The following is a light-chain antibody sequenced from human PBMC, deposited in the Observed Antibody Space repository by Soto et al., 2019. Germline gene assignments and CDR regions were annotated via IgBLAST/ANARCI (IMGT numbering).Light chain of an antibody. V-gene: IGKV1-39*01. Sequence: DIQMTQSPSSLSASVGDRVTITCRTSQSLSSYLNWYQQKPGKAPKLLIYAASSWQSGVPSRFSGSGSRTDFTLTISRLQPEVFATYYCQQSYSTPLTFGPGTKVDIK. J-gene: IGKJ3*01. CDR2: AAS. CDR1: QSLSSY. CDR3: QQSYSTPLT.